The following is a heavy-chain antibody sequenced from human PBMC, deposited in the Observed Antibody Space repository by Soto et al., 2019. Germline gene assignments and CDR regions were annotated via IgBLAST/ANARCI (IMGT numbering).Heavy chain of an antibody. CDR3: ARDCTGGSCFCIY. D-gene: IGHD2-15*01. J-gene: IGHJ4*02. V-gene: IGHV1-18*01. Sequence: QVQLVQSAAEVKKPGASVKVSCKASGYTLTNYAISWVRQAPGQGPEWMGWINTYNGNSNYAQKFQGRVTMTTDTSTNTAYMELRGLTSDDTAVYYCARDCTGGSCFCIYWGQGTLVTVSS. CDR2: INTYNGNS. CDR1: GYTLTNYA.